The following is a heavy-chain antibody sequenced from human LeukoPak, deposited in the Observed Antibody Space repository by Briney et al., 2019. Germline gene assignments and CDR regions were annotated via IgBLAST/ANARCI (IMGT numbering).Heavy chain of an antibody. CDR2: INHSGRT. V-gene: IGHV4-34*01. CDR1: GFTFSSYA. J-gene: IGHJ6*02. D-gene: IGHD2-15*01. Sequence: GSLRLSCAASGFTFSSYAMSWVRQAPGKGLEWIGEINHSGRTNYNPSLKSRVTISVDTSKNQFSLKLSSVTAADTAVYYCARAQFSGSTDNYYYYGMDVWGQGTTVTVSS. CDR3: ARAQFSGSTDNYYYYGMDV.